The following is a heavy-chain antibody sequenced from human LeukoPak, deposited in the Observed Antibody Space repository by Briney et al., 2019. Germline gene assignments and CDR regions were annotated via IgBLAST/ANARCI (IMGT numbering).Heavy chain of an antibody. CDR1: GFTFSSYA. V-gene: IGHV3-23*01. CDR2: ISSGGST. D-gene: IGHD2-2*01. Sequence: GGSLRLSCAASGFTFSSYAMSWVRQAPGKGLEWVSGISSGGSTYYADSVKGRFTISRDNSKNTLYLQMNSLIAEDKAVYYCASPSRYCSSTSCFAEYFQLWGEGALVTVSS. CDR3: ASPSRYCSSTSCFAEYFQL. J-gene: IGHJ1*01.